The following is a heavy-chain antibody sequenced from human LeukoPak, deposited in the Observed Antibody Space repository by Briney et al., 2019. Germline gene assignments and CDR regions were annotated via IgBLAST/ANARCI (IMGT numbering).Heavy chain of an antibody. CDR1: GGSFSGYY. V-gene: IGHV4-34*01. CDR2: IYYSGST. Sequence: KPSETLSLTCAVYGGSFSGYYWSWIRQPPGKGLEWIGSIYYSGSTYYNPSLKSRVTISVDTSKNQFSLKLSSVTAADTAVYYCASYKRRDSSGYYCDAFDIWGQGTMVTVSS. D-gene: IGHD3-22*01. CDR3: ASYKRRDSSGYYCDAFDI. J-gene: IGHJ3*02.